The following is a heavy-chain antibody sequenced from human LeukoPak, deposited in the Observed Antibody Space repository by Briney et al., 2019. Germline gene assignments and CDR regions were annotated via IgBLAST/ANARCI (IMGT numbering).Heavy chain of an antibody. CDR1: GFPLTSYG. CDR2: ISGSDGST. D-gene: IGHD6-13*01. CDR3: ARMYSSSPDYYYYGMDV. J-gene: IGHJ6*02. Sequence: PGGSLRLSCAASGFPLTSYGMSWVRQAPGKGLEWVSAISGSDGSTYYTDSVKGRFTISRDNSKNTLYLQLNSLRAEDTAVYYCARMYSSSPDYYYYGMDVWGQGTTVTVSS. V-gene: IGHV3-23*01.